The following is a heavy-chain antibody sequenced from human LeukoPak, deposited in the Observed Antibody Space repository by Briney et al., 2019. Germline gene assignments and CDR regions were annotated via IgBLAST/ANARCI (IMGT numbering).Heavy chain of an antibody. D-gene: IGHD4-23*01. V-gene: IGHV4-39*02. CDR1: NGAISTTSYY. CDR3: SRLESGNPGVD. J-gene: IGHJ4*02. CDR2: IYYTGIT. Sequence: SETLSLTCTVSNGAISTTSYYWGWIRQPPGKGLEWIGSIYYTGITYYNPSLKSRVTISVDTSKNHFSLRLSSVTAADTAVYYCSRLESGNPGVDWGQGTLVTVSS.